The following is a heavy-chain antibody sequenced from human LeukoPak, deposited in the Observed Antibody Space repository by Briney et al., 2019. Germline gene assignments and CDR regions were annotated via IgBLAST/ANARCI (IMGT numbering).Heavy chain of an antibody. CDR3: ARGGGYYDSSGYYFGY. CDR2: ISGSGGST. CDR1: GFTFSSYA. D-gene: IGHD3-22*01. V-gene: IGHV3-23*01. J-gene: IGHJ4*02. Sequence: GGSLRLSCAASGFTFSSYAMSWVRQAPGKGLEWVSAISGSGGSTYYADSVKGRFTISRDNSKNTLYLQMNSLRAEDTAVYYCARGGGYYDSSGYYFGYWGQGTLVTVSS.